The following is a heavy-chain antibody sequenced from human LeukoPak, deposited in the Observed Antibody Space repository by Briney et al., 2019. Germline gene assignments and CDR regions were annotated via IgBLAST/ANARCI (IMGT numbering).Heavy chain of an antibody. CDR2: TSGSGGSK. V-gene: IGHV3-23*01. Sequence: GGSLRLSCAASGFMFKSHAMSWVRQAPGKGLEWVSATSGSGGSKFYADSVKGRFTISRDNSKNTLYLQMNSLRAEDTAVYYCAKLKWLTTGNFDYWGQGTLVTVSS. D-gene: IGHD5-12*01. CDR3: AKLKWLTTGNFDY. J-gene: IGHJ4*02. CDR1: GFMFKSHA.